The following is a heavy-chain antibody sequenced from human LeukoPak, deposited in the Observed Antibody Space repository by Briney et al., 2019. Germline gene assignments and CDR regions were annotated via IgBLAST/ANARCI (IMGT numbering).Heavy chain of an antibody. CDR3: ARQGYYYDSTGYSRPYYFDY. CDR1: DGSISRSY. CDR2: IFYSGST. V-gene: IGHV4-59*08. D-gene: IGHD3-22*01. Sequence: SETLSLTCTVSDGSISRSYWSWIRQPPGKGLERIGYIFYSGSTNYNPSLKSRVTISVDTSTNQFSLKLSSVTAADTAVYYCARQGYYYDSTGYSRPYYFDYWGQGTLVTVSP. J-gene: IGHJ4*02.